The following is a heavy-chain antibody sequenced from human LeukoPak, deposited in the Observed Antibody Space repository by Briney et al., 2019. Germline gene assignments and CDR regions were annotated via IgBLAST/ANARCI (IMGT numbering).Heavy chain of an antibody. CDR1: GYTFTSYD. Sequence: ASVKVSCKASGYTFTSYDINWVRQATGQGLEWMGIINPSGGSTSYAQKFQGRVTMTRDTSTSTVYMELSSLRSEDTAVYYCARDYSSSNWFDPWGQGTLVTVSS. V-gene: IGHV1-46*01. J-gene: IGHJ5*02. D-gene: IGHD6-6*01. CDR3: ARDYSSSNWFDP. CDR2: INPSGGST.